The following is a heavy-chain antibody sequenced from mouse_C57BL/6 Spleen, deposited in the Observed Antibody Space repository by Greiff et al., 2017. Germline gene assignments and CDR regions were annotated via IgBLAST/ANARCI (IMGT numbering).Heavy chain of an antibody. D-gene: IGHD2-3*01. CDR3: ARYVYYSYYAMDY. V-gene: IGHV1-61*01. Sequence: QVHVKQPGAELVRPGSSVKLSCKASGYAFISYWMDWVKQRPGQGLAWIGNIYPSDSETHYNQKFKDKATLTVDKSSITAYMQLSSLTSDASAVYYCARYVYYSYYAMDYWGQGTSVTVSS. J-gene: IGHJ4*01. CDR1: GYAFISYW. CDR2: IYPSDSET.